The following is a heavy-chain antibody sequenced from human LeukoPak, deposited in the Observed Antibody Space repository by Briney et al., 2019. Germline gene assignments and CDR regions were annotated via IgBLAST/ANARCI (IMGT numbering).Heavy chain of an antibody. CDR2: IKQDGSEK. V-gene: IGHV3-7*01. CDR1: GFTFSSYW. D-gene: IGHD6-19*01. Sequence: GGSLRLSCAASGFTFSSYWMSWVRQAPGKGLEWVANIKQDGSEKYYVDCVKGRFTISRDNAKNSLYLQMNSLRAEDTAVYYCARGGIAVAGTRENYYYYYMDVWGKGTTVTVSS. J-gene: IGHJ6*03. CDR3: ARGGIAVAGTRENYYYYYMDV.